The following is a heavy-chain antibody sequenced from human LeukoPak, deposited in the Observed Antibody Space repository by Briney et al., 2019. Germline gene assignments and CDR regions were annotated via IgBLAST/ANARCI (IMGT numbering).Heavy chain of an antibody. D-gene: IGHD3-3*01. J-gene: IGHJ6*03. CDR1: GFTFSSYW. Sequence: PGGSLRLSCAASGFTFSSYWMSWVRQAPGKGLEWVANIKQDGSEKYYVDSVKGRFTISRDNAKNSLYLQMNSLRAEDTAVYYCARDGDLYSFGFYYYYMDVWGKGTTVTVSS. CDR3: ARDGDLYSFGFYYYYMDV. CDR2: IKQDGSEK. V-gene: IGHV3-7*01.